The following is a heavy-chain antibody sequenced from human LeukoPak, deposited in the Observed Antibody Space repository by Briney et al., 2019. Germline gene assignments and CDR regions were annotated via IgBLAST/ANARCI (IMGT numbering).Heavy chain of an antibody. D-gene: IGHD3-22*01. J-gene: IGHJ4*02. V-gene: IGHV3-48*04. Sequence: GGSLRLSCAASGFTFSSYSIDWVRQAPGNGLERLSYISSSSSTIYYADSVKGRFTISRDNAKNSVYLQMNSLRAEDTAVYYCARVWSSGYTKDYWGQGTLVTVSS. CDR3: ARVWSSGYTKDY. CDR1: GFTFSSYS. CDR2: ISSSSSTI.